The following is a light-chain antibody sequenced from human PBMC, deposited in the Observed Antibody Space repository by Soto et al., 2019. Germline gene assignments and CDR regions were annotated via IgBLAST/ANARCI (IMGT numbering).Light chain of an antibody. CDR1: QLISSW. Sequence: IQMTQSPSSVSASVGDSVTITCRASQLISSWLAWYQVKPGKAPKLLIYGASNRESGVPSRFSGSESGTLFNLTINSLRPEDFATYYCQQASSFPLTFGGGTKVEI. V-gene: IGKV1-12*01. CDR3: QQASSFPLT. J-gene: IGKJ4*01. CDR2: GAS.